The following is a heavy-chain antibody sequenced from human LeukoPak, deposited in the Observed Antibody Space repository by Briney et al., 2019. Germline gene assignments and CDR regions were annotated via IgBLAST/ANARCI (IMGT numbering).Heavy chain of an antibody. J-gene: IGHJ3*02. CDR1: GFTVSSNY. V-gene: IGHV3-53*01. CDR2: IYSGGST. Sequence: GGSLRLSCAASGFTVSSNYMSWVRQAPGKGLEWVSVIYSGGSTYYADSVKGRFTISRDNSKNTLYLQLNSLRAEDTAVYYCARVRERWLQPLQEGDAFDIWGQGTMVTVSS. CDR3: ARVRERWLQPLQEGDAFDI. D-gene: IGHD5-24*01.